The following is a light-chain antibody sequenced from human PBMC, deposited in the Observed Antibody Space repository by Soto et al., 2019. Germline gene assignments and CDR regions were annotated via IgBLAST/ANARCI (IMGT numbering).Light chain of an antibody. J-gene: IGKJ2*01. CDR3: QQYNDFQYT. V-gene: IGKV1-5*03. Sequence: DIQMTQSPSTLSASVGDGVTITCRASQSLGSWLAWYQQKPGKAPKLLIYKATNLHSGVPSRFSGSGSGTDFSLTISSLQPVDSATYFCQQYNDFQYTFGPGTKLEI. CDR1: QSLGSW. CDR2: KAT.